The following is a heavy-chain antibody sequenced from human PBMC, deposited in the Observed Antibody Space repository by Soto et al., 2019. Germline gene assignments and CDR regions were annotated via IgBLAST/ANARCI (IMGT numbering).Heavy chain of an antibody. V-gene: IGHV3-48*03. D-gene: IGHD2-21*02. CDR1: GFTFSSYE. Sequence: GGSLRLSCAASGFTFSSYEMNWVRQAPGKGLEWVSYISSSGSTIYYADSVKGRFTISRDNAKNSLYLQMNSLRAEDTAVYYCARVTRDCGGDCHRWFDPWGQGTLVTVSS. CDR3: ARVTRDCGGDCHRWFDP. CDR2: ISSSGSTI. J-gene: IGHJ5*02.